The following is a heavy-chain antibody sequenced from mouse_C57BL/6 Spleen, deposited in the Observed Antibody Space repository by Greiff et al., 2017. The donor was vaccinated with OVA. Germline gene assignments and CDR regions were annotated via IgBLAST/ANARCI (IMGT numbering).Heavy chain of an antibody. D-gene: IGHD1-1*01. V-gene: IGHV1-64*01. CDR3: ASLHYDGSSHYYAMDY. Sequence: QVQLQQSGAELVKPGASVKLSCNASGYTFTSYWMHWVKQRPGQGLEWIGMIQPNSGSTNYNAKFKSKATLTVDKSSSTAYMQLSSLTSEDSAVYYCASLHYDGSSHYYAMDYWGQGTSVTVSS. J-gene: IGHJ4*01. CDR1: GYTFTSYW. CDR2: IQPNSGST.